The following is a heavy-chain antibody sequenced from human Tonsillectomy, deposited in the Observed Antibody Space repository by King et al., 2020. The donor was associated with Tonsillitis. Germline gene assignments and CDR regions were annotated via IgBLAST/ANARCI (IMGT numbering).Heavy chain of an antibody. CDR2: IAHNGSYQ. D-gene: IGHD6-13*01. CDR3: ARSRGGSSWFEGDY. V-gene: IGHV3-30*03. J-gene: IGHJ4*02. CDR1: GFTFSNYG. Sequence: VQLVESGGGVVQPGRSLRLSCAASGFTFSNYGMQWVRQAPGKGLDWVAVIAHNGSYQYYADSVKGRFTISRDNSKSTLFLQMNSLRREDTSVYYCARSRGGSSWFEGDYWGQGILVTVSS.